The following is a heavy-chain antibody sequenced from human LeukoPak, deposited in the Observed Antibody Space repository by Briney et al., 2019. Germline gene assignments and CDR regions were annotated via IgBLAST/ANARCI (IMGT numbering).Heavy chain of an antibody. Sequence: SGGSLRLSCAASGFTFSSNWMHWVRQAPGKGLVWVSRINEDGSTTNYADSVKGRSTIFRDNAKNTLYLQMNSLRAEDTAVYYCTRDHGLDVWGQGTTVTVSS. CDR3: TRDHGLDV. CDR2: INEDGSTT. V-gene: IGHV3-74*01. CDR1: GFTFSSNW. J-gene: IGHJ6*02.